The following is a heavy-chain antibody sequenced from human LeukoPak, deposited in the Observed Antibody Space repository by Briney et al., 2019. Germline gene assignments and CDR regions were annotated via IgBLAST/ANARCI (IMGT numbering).Heavy chain of an antibody. Sequence: GGSLRLSCAASGFTFSRHAMSWVRQGPGKGLEWVSAISGGSADTYYADSVKGRFTISRDNSKNTLYLQMNSLRAEDTAVYYCARENSLTPGAFDIWGQGTMVTVSS. D-gene: IGHD2-15*01. J-gene: IGHJ3*02. V-gene: IGHV3-23*01. CDR1: GFTFSRHA. CDR3: ARENSLTPGAFDI. CDR2: ISGGSADT.